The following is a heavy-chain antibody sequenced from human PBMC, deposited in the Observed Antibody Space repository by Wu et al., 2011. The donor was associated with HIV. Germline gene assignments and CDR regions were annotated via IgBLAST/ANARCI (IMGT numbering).Heavy chain of an antibody. CDR3: ARGPDVGSGSYLDDWFDP. Sequence: QVQLVQSGAEVKKPGASVKVSCKASGYTFTGHYMHWVRQAPGQGLEWMGWINPNSGGTNYAQKFQGRVTMTRDTSINTAYMELSRLTSDDTAVYYCARGPDVGSGSYLDDWFDPWGQGTLV. D-gene: IGHD3-10*01. V-gene: IGHV1-2*02. J-gene: IGHJ5*02. CDR2: INPNSGGT. CDR1: GYTFTGHY.